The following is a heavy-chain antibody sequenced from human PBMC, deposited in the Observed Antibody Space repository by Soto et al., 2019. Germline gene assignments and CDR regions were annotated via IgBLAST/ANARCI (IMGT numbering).Heavy chain of an antibody. Sequence: GGSLRLSCEVSGFSFGSYAFHWVRQAPGKGLEWLSVISYHGREIYYADSVKDRFTISRDSFKNTVYLQMNSLRPDDTALYYCARDPVAVTGSSIDWWGQGTLVTVSS. V-gene: IGHV3-30-3*01. J-gene: IGHJ4*01. CDR1: GFSFGSYA. D-gene: IGHD6-19*01. CDR3: ARDPVAVTGSSIDW. CDR2: ISYHGREI.